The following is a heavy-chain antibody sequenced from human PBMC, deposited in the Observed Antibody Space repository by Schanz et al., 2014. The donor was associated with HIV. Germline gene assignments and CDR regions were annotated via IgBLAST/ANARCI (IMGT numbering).Heavy chain of an antibody. V-gene: IGHV4-34*01. Sequence: QVQLKQWGTGLLKPSETLSLTCAVYGGSFNDNYWSWIRQPPGKGLQWIGEINHSGDANHNPSLKSRVTISVDTSKNQFSLKLDSVTAADTAVYYCGRGTDDFPPDSWGQGTQVIVSS. CDR1: GGSFNDNY. CDR2: INHSGDA. J-gene: IGHJ4*02. D-gene: IGHD3-3*01. CDR3: GRGTDDFPPDS.